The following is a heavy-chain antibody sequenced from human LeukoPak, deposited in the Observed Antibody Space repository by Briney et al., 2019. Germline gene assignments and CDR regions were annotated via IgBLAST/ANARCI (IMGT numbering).Heavy chain of an antibody. V-gene: IGHV3-48*04. CDR3: ARGTSSGYSYG. CDR2: ISSSSSTI. CDR1: GFTFSSYS. D-gene: IGHD5-18*01. J-gene: IGHJ4*02. Sequence: PGGSLRLSCAASGFTFSSYSMNWVRQAPGKGLEWVSYISSSSSTIYYADSVKGRFTISRDNAKNSLYLQMNSLRAEDTAVYYCARGTSSGYSYGWGQGTLVTVSS.